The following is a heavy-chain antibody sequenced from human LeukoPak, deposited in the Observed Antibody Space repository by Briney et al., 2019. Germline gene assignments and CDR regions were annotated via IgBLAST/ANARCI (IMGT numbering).Heavy chain of an antibody. J-gene: IGHJ4*02. CDR2: INDDGTYT. CDR1: GFTFSSYS. V-gene: IGHV3-74*01. Sequence: GGYLRLSCAASGFTFSSYSMNWVRQAPGKGLVWVSRINDDGTYTVYADSVKGRFTISRDNAKNTLYLQMNSLRGEDTAVYYCGREIQAPGKTLEYWGQGTLVTVSS. CDR3: GREIQAPGKTLEY.